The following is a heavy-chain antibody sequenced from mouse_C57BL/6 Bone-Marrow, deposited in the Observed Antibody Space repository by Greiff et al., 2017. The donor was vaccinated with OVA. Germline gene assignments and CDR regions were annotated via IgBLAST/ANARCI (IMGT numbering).Heavy chain of an antibody. V-gene: IGHV1-76*01. CDR1: GYTFTDYY. D-gene: IGHD1-1*01. Sequence: HVQLKPSWAELVRPGASVKLSCKASGYTFTDYYINWVKQRPGQGLEWIARIYPGSGNTYYNEKFKGKATLTAEKSSSTAYMQLSSLTSEDSAVYFCARLYYGSSYYWYFDVWGTGTTVTVSS. CDR3: ARLYYGSSYYWYFDV. J-gene: IGHJ1*03. CDR2: IYPGSGNT.